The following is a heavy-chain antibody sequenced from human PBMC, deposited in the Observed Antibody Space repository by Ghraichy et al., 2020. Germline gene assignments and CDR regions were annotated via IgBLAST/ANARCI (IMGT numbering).Heavy chain of an antibody. CDR1: GDTFNTYG. J-gene: IGHJ4*02. V-gene: IGHV1-18*04. CDR3: ARVECGSYCRSTSRLQL. CDR2: ISTYSGNT. Sequence: ASVKVSCKAAGDTFNTYGITWVRQAPGQGLEWMGWISTYSGNTNYAQKFQTRVTMTTDTSTRTAYMELRSLRSDDTAVYYCARVECGSYCRSTSRLQLWGQGTLVTVSS. D-gene: IGHD2-2*01.